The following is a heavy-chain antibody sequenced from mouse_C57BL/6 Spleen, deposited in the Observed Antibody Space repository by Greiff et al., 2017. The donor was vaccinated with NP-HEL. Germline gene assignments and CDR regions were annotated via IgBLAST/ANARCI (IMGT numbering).Heavy chain of an antibody. V-gene: IGHV1-4*01. D-gene: IGHD2-1*01. CDR2: INPSSGYT. Sequence: QVQLKESGAELARPGASVKMSCKASGYTFTSYTMHWVKQRPGQGLEWIGYINPSSGYTKYNQKFKDKATLTADKSSSTAYMQLSSLTSEDSAVYYCAREDGNLYYFDYWGQGTTLTVSS. J-gene: IGHJ2*01. CDR3: AREDGNLYYFDY. CDR1: GYTFTSYT.